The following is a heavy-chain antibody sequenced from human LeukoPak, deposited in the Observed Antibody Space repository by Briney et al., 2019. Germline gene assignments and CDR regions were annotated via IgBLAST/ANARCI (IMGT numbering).Heavy chain of an antibody. CDR3: AKDPRVGSRVATPCH. CDR2: ISGSGGST. CDR1: GFTFSSYA. V-gene: IGHV3-23*01. D-gene: IGHD5-24*01. J-gene: IGHJ4*02. Sequence: GGSLRLSCTASGFTFSSYAMSWVRQAPGKGLEWVSAISGSGGSTYYADSVKGRFTISRDNSKSTLFLQMNSLRAEDTAVYYCAKDPRVGSRVATPCHWGQGTLVTVSS.